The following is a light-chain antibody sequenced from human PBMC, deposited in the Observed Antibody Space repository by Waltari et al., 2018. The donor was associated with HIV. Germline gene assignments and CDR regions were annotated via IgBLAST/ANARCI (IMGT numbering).Light chain of an antibody. V-gene: IGLV1-44*01. J-gene: IGLJ3*02. CDR2: SNN. CDR3: ATWDDSLNGWV. Sequence: QSVLTQPPSASGTPGPRVTIPCSGSRSNIGSNTVNWYRQLPGTAPKLLIYSNNQRPSGVPDRFSGSKSGTSASPAISGLQSDYEADYYCATWDDSLNGWVFGGGTKLTVL. CDR1: RSNIGSNT.